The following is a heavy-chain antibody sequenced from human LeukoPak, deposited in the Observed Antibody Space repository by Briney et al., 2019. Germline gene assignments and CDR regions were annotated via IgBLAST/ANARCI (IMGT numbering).Heavy chain of an antibody. V-gene: IGHV3-48*02. J-gene: IGHJ4*02. CDR1: GFTFSIYS. Sequence: PGGSLRLSCAASGFTFSIYSMNWVRQAPGKGLEWVSYIGGTHSNIYYADPVKGRFTISRDDAKNSLYLQMNSLRDEDTAVYYCAREPSWETLHDYWGQGTLVTVSS. CDR2: IGGTHSNI. CDR3: AREPSWETLHDY. D-gene: IGHD1-26*01.